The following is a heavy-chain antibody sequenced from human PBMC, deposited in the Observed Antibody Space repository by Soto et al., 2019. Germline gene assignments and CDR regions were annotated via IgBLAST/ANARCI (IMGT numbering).Heavy chain of an antibody. CDR1: GLTFGDYA. CDR3: AIEMVVMSSFGGLEH. J-gene: IGHJ4*02. V-gene: IGHV3-9*01. Sequence: EVQLVESGGGLVQPGRSLGLSCVASGLTFGDYAMHWVRQAPGKGLEWVSVISWNSGTLGYAESVKGRFSICRDNAKNSIYLQMNSLRVEDTALYYWAIEMVVMSSFGGLEHWGQGTLVTVSS. CDR2: ISWNSGTL. D-gene: IGHD3-16*01.